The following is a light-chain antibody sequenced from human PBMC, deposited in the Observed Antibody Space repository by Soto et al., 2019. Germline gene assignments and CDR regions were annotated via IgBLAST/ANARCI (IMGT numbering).Light chain of an antibody. V-gene: IGLV2-14*01. Sequence: QSALTQPASVSGSRGQSITISCTGTSSDVGGYNFVSWYQQHPGKAPKLMIYEVSNRPSGVSSRFSGSKSANTASLTISGLQAEDEADYYCSSYTSSSFYVFGTGTKLTVL. CDR1: SSDVGGYNF. J-gene: IGLJ1*01. CDR3: SSYTSSSFYV. CDR2: EVS.